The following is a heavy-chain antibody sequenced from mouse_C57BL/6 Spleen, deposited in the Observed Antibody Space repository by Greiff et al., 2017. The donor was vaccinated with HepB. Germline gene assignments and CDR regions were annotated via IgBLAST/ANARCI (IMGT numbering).Heavy chain of an antibody. CDR3: ARIYYYGSSYEGFFDD. CDR1: GYTFTDYY. V-gene: IGHV1-76*01. Sequence: QVHVQQSGAELVRPGASVKLSCKASGYTFTDYYINWVKQRPGQGLEWIARIYPGSGNTYYNEKFKGKATLTAEKSSSTAYMQLSSLTSEDSAVYFCARIYYYGSSYEGFFDDGGQGTTLTVSS. CDR2: IYPGSGNT. D-gene: IGHD1-1*01. J-gene: IGHJ2*01.